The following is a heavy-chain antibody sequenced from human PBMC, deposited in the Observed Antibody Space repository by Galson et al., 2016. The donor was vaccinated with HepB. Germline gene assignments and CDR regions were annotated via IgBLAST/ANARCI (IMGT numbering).Heavy chain of an antibody. J-gene: IGHJ6*02. CDR3: ARVVLASTTDIIRGVVSTRRDYYGMDV. D-gene: IGHD3-10*01. V-gene: IGHV4-31*03. CDR1: GGAITSGNYY. Sequence: LSLTCSVSGGAITSGNYYWNWIRQHPGRGLEWIGHTSYSGRSDYSASLRSRVIISPDTSKNQFSLLLTSVTAADTAVYYCARVVLASTTDIIRGVVSTRRDYYGMDVWGQGITVTVSS. CDR2: TSYSGRS.